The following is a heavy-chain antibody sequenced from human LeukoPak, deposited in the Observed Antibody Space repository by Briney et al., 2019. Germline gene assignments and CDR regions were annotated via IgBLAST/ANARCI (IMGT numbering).Heavy chain of an antibody. J-gene: IGHJ6*02. V-gene: IGHV4-59*08. CDR3: TRHTIGYYYGMDV. Sequence: SETLSLTCTVSGGSISSYYWSWIRQPPGKGLEWIGYIYYSGSTNYNPSLKSRATISVDTSKNQFSLKLSSVTAADTAVYYCTRHTIGYYYGMDVWGQGTTVTVSS. CDR1: GGSISSYY. D-gene: IGHD3-10*01. CDR2: IYYSGST.